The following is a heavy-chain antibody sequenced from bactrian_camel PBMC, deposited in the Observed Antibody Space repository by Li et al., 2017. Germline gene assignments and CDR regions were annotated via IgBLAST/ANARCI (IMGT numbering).Heavy chain of an antibody. CDR3: AADSVGRCRARGWVERPSVAAYDY. Sequence: HVQLVESGGGSVQAGRSLRLSCVASGTTYSSFCMAWFRQVPGKKREGVAAISSGGSALYADSVKGRFTISQDNTGHTLYLQMNTLKPEDTAMYYCAADSVGRCRARGWVERPSVAAYDYWGQGTQVTVS. J-gene: IGHJ4*01. CDR2: ISSGGSA. CDR1: GTTYSSFC. V-gene: IGHV3S53*01. D-gene: IGHD5*01.